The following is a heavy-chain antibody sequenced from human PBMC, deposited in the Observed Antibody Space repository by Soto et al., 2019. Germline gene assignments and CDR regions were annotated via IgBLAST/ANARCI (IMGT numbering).Heavy chain of an antibody. V-gene: IGHV1-69*01. CDR1: GGTFFNYA. J-gene: IGHJ4*02. CDR2: IIPVFGTP. D-gene: IGHD3-3*01. Sequence: QVQLVQSGAEVKKPGSSVKISCKTSGGTFFNYAISWVRQAPGQGLEWMGGIIPVFGTPSYAQKFQGRVTITADESTSTAHMDLSSLRSEDTAVYFCARDREPDYDFWTGYPLWGQGTLVTVSS. CDR3: ARDREPDYDFWTGYPL.